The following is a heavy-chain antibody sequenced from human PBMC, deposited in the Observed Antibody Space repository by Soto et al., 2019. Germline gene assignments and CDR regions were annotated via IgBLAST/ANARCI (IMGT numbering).Heavy chain of an antibody. CDR1: GFTFSSYA. V-gene: IGHV3-23*01. CDR3: AKDRRARRGATAPLWFDP. CDR2: ISGSGGST. J-gene: IGHJ5*02. Sequence: GGSLRLSCAASGFTFSSYAMSWVRQAPGKGLEWVSAISGSGGSTYYADSVKGRFTIPRDNSKNTLYLQMNSLRAEDTAVYYCAKDRRARRGATAPLWFDPWGQGTLVTVSS. D-gene: IGHD1-26*01.